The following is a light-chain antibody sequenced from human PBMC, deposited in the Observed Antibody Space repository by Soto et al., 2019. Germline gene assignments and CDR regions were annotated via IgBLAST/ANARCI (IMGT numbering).Light chain of an antibody. CDR3: QHLSTYPLT. J-gene: IGKJ4*01. CDR2: AAS. V-gene: IGKV1-9*01. CDR1: QGINNF. Sequence: DIQLTQSPPFLSASVGDRVTISCRASQGINNFLAWYQQKPGKAPNLLISAASILRAGVPSRFSGSGSGTECTLTISSRQPEDFATYYCQHLSTYPLTFGGGTKV.